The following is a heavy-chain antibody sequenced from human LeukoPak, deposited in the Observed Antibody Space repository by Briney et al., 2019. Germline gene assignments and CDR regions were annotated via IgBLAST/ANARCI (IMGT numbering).Heavy chain of an antibody. V-gene: IGHV4-4*07. CDR3: ARAAKYYYDSSGYYLAY. CDR1: GGSISSYY. J-gene: IGHJ4*02. D-gene: IGHD3-22*01. CDR2: IYTSGST. Sequence: SETLSLTCTVSGGSISSYYWSWIRQPAGKGLEWIGRIYTSGSTNYNPSLKSRVTISVDTSKNQFSLKLSSVTAADTAVYYCARAAKYYYDSSGYYLAYWGQGTLVTVSS.